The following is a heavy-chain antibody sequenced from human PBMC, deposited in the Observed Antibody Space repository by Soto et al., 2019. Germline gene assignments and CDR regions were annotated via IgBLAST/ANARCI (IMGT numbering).Heavy chain of an antibody. Sequence: LSLTCTVSGGSISSYYWSWIRQPPGKGLEWIGYIYYSGSTNYNPSLKSRVTISVDTSKNQFSLKLSSVTAADTAVYYCARSTDLLRYYYGMDVWGQGTTVTVSS. D-gene: IGHD2-15*01. V-gene: IGHV4-59*01. CDR3: ARSTDLLRYYYGMDV. J-gene: IGHJ6*02. CDR2: IYYSGST. CDR1: GGSISSYY.